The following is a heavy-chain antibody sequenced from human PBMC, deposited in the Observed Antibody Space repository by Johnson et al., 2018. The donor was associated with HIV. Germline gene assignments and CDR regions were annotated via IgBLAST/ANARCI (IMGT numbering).Heavy chain of an antibody. CDR2: ISGGSAGT. D-gene: IGHD1-1*01. V-gene: IGHV3-11*06. CDR3: AREGNWNPTYGFDV. J-gene: IGHJ3*01. CDR1: GFTFSDYY. Sequence: VQLVESGGGLVKPGGSLRLSCVGSGFTFSDYYMSWVRQAPGKGLEWIAYISGGSAGTFYADSVKGRFTISRDNSKNTLYLQMNSLRAEDTAVYYCAREGNWNPTYGFDVWGQGTMVTVSS.